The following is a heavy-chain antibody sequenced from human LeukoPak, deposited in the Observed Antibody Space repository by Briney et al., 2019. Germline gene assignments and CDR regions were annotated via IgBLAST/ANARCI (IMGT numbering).Heavy chain of an antibody. Sequence: PSETLSLTCAVFGGSFSGYYWSWIRQPPGKGLEWIGEINHSGSTIYNPSFKSRVTISVDTSKNQFSLKLSSVTAADTAVYYCARGRDSWVYSSGRVFFDYWGQGTLVTVSS. CDR3: ARGRDSWVYSSGRVFFDY. V-gene: IGHV4-34*01. J-gene: IGHJ4*02. CDR1: GGSFSGYY. D-gene: IGHD6-19*01. CDR2: INHSGST.